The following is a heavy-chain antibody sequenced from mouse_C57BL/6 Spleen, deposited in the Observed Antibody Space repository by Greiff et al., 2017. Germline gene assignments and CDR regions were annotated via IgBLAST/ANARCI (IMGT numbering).Heavy chain of an antibody. J-gene: IGHJ2*01. V-gene: IGHV1-55*01. D-gene: IGHD2-12*01. Sequence: QVQLQQPGAELVKPGASVKMSCKASGYTFTSYWITWVKQRPGQGLEWIGDIYPGSGSTNYNEKFKSKATLTVDTSSSTAYMQLSSLTSEDSAVYYCAIGDYKFRHFAYWGQGTTLTVSS. CDR1: GYTFTSYW. CDR2: IYPGSGST. CDR3: AIGDYKFRHFAY.